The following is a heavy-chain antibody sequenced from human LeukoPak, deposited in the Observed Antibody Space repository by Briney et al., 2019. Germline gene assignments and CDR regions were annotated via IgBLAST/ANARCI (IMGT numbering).Heavy chain of an antibody. J-gene: IGHJ3*02. Sequence: PGGSLRLSCAASGFTFHDYAMHWVRQAPGKGLEWVSGISWNSGNTDYADSVKGRFTISRDNAKNSLYLQMNSLRAEDTAVYYCARVGYCSSTSCYPGAFDIWGQGTMVTVSS. CDR1: GFTFHDYA. CDR3: ARVGYCSSTSCYPGAFDI. V-gene: IGHV3-9*01. D-gene: IGHD2-2*03. CDR2: ISWNSGNT.